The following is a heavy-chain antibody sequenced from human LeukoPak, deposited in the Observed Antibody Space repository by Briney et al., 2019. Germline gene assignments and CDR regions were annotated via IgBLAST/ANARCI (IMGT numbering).Heavy chain of an antibody. J-gene: IGHJ5*02. CDR3: ARDVGFGEYGPKNWFDP. D-gene: IGHD3-10*01. Sequence: SETLSLTCTVSGGSISSGDYYWSWIRQPPGKGLEWIGYIYYSGSTYYDPSLKSRVTISVDTSKNQFSLKLSSVTAADTAAYYCARDVGFGEYGPKNWFDPWGQGTLVTVSS. CDR1: GGSISSGDYY. CDR2: IYYSGST. V-gene: IGHV4-30-4*01.